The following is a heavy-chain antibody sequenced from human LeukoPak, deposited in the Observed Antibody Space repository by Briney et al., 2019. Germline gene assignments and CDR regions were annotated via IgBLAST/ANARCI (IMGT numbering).Heavy chain of an antibody. Sequence: SQTLSLTCTVSGGSISSGGYYWSWIRQPPGKGLEWIGYIYHSGSTYYNPSLKSRVTISVDRSKNQFSLKLSSVTAADTAVYYCASTPGDPVYEYSSGWYHFDYWGQGTLVTVSS. CDR1: GGSISSGGYY. D-gene: IGHD6-19*01. J-gene: IGHJ4*02. V-gene: IGHV4-30-2*01. CDR3: ASTPGDPVYEYSSGWYHFDY. CDR2: IYHSGST.